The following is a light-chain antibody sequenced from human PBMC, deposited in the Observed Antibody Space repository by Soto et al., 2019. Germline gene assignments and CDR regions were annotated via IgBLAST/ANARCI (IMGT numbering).Light chain of an antibody. CDR2: GAS. J-gene: IGKJ5*01. Sequence: EIVLTQSPATLSLTPGERAILSCRASQSVSSNLAWYQQKPGQAPRLLIYGASTRATGIPARFSGSGSGTAFTLTISSLQSEDFAVYYCQQYNNWPPITFGQGTRLEIK. CDR1: QSVSSN. CDR3: QQYNNWPPIT. V-gene: IGKV3-15*01.